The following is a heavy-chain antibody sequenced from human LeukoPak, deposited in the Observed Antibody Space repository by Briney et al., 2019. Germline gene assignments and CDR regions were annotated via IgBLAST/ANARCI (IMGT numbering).Heavy chain of an antibody. CDR3: ASTPVVVAAILN. J-gene: IGHJ4*02. D-gene: IGHD2-15*01. CDR2: ISGSGGST. V-gene: IGHV3-23*01. CDR1: GFTFSSYA. Sequence: GSLRLSCAASGFTFSSYAMSWVRQAPGKGLEWVSAISGSGGSTYHADSVKGRFTISRDNSKNTLYLQMNSLRAEDTAVYYCASTPVVVAAILNWGQGTLVTVSS.